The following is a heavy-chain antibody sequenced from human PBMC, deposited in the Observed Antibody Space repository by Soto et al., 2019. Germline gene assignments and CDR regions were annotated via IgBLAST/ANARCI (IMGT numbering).Heavy chain of an antibody. CDR3: TTDPLNPYYYYGMDV. Sequence: VSLRRSCAASGFTFSNAWMSWVRQAPGTGLEWVGRIKSKTDGGTTDYAARVKGRFTISRDDSKNTLYLQMNSLKTEDTAVYYCTTDPLNPYYYYGMDVWGQGTTVTVSS. CDR1: GFTFSNAW. CDR2: IKSKTDGGTT. D-gene: IGHD3-16*02. J-gene: IGHJ6*02. V-gene: IGHV3-15*01.